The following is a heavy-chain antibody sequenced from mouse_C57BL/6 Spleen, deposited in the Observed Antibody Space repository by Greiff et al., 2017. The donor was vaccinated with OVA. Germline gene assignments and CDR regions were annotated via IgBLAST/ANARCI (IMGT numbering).Heavy chain of an antibody. CDR3: ARAGPHCPFAY. CDR2: ISDGGSYT. CDR1: GFTFSSYA. J-gene: IGHJ3*01. D-gene: IGHD3-3*01. Sequence: EVQGVESGGGLVKPGGSLKLSCAASGFTFSSYAMSWVRQTPEKRLEWVATISDGGSYTYYPDNVQGRSTISRDKAKNNLYLQMSSLKSEDTAMYYCARAGPHCPFAYWGQGTLVTVSA. V-gene: IGHV5-4*01.